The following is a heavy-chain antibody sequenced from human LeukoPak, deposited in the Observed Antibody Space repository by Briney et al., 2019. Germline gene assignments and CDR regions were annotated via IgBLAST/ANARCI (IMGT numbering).Heavy chain of an antibody. J-gene: IGHJ4*02. D-gene: IGHD1-1*01. CDR1: GFTFSSHS. CDR2: ISSSTSTI. V-gene: IGHV3-48*02. Sequence: PGGSLRLSCAASGFTFSSHSMNWVRQAPGKGLEWVSYISSSTSTIYYADSVKGRFTVSRDNAKNSLYLQMNSLRDEDTAVYYCARTGTETTQRHFDYWGQGTLVTVSS. CDR3: ARTGTETTQRHFDY.